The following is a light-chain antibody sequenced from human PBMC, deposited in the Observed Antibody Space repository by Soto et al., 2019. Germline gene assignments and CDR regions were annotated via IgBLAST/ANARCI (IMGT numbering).Light chain of an antibody. V-gene: IGKV3-20*01. Sequence: EIVLTQSPGTLSLSPGERATLSCRASQSVRNNYLAWYQQKPGQAPRLLIYGASSRATGIPDRFSGSGSGTDFTLAISRLEPEDFAVYYCQQYSSPPPRTFGQGTKLEIK. CDR3: QQYSSPPPRT. J-gene: IGKJ2*01. CDR2: GAS. CDR1: QSVRNNY.